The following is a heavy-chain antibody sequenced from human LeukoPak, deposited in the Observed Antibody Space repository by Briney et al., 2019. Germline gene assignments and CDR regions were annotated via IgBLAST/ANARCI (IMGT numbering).Heavy chain of an antibody. J-gene: IGHJ4*02. V-gene: IGHV3-30*18. CDR1: GFTFSSYG. D-gene: IGHD6-13*01. Sequence: GRSLRLSCAASGFTFSSYGMHWVRQAPGKGLEWVAVISYDGSNKYYADSAKGRFTISRDNSKNTLYLQMNSLRAEDTAVYYCAKNCPVAESSWYLNGCDYWGQGTLVTVSS. CDR3: AKNCPVAESSWYLNGCDY. CDR2: ISYDGSNK.